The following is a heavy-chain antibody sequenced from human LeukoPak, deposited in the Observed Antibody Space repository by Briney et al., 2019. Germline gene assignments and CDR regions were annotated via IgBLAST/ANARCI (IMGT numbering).Heavy chain of an antibody. J-gene: IGHJ6*04. CDR1: GFSFSSYE. CDR2: ISSSGSTI. Sequence: GGSLRLSCAASGFSFSSYEMNWVRQAPGKGLEWVSYISSSGSTIYYADSVKGRFTISRDNAKNSLYLQMNSLRAEDTAVYYCAELGITMIGGVWGKGTTVTISS. V-gene: IGHV3-48*03. CDR3: AELGITMIGGV. D-gene: IGHD3-10*02.